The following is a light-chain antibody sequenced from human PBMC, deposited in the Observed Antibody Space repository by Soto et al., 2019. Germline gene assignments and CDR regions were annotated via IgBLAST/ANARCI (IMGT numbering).Light chain of an antibody. V-gene: IGKV1-39*01. CDR1: QSISSY. J-gene: IGKJ5*01. CDR3: QQSYSTLPIT. CDR2: AAS. Sequence: DIQMTQSPSSLSASVRDRVTITCRASQSISSYLNWYQQKPGKAPKLLIYAASSLQSGVPSKISGSGSWTDFTLTISILLPEDFATYYCQQSYSTLPITFGQGTRLEIK.